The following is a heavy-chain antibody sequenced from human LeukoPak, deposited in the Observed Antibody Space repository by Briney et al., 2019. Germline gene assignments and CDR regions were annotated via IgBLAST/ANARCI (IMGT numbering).Heavy chain of an antibody. D-gene: IGHD3-16*01. V-gene: IGHV3-23*01. CDR1: GFAFSTYA. J-gene: IGHJ4*02. CDR2: VTGNGGST. Sequence: GGSLRLSCAASGFAFSTYALNWVRQAPGKGLEWVSLVTGNGGSTHYSASVEGRFTIFRDNSKNTLYLQMNNLRAEDTAVYYCAKAIGSNYFDYWGQGILVTVSP. CDR3: AKAIGSNYFDY.